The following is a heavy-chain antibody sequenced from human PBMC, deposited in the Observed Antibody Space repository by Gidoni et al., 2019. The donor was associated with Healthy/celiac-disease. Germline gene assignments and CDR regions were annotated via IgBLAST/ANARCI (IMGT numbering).Heavy chain of an antibody. CDR3: ANRLY. J-gene: IGHJ4*02. Sequence: EVQLLESGGGLVQPGGSLILPCEASGCTFSSYALSGVRQAPGKGLEWVSDISGSGGSKYYADAVKGRFTSYRDNSKNKLYMKMKSLRAEDTAVYYCANRLYWGQGTLVTVSA. CDR2: ISGSGGSK. V-gene: IGHV3-23*01. CDR1: GCTFSSYA.